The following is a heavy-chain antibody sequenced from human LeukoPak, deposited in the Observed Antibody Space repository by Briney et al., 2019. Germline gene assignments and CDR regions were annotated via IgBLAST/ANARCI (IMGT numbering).Heavy chain of an antibody. CDR2: IYSGGST. CDR3: ARVRMVAASYFDY. Sequence: PGGSLRLSCAASGFTVSSNYMSWVRQAPGKGLEWVSVIYSGGSTYYADSVKGRFTISRDNSKNTLYLQMNSLRAEDTAVYYCARVRMVAASYFDYWGQGTLVTVSS. J-gene: IGHJ4*02. V-gene: IGHV3-66*01. CDR1: GFTVSSNY. D-gene: IGHD2-15*01.